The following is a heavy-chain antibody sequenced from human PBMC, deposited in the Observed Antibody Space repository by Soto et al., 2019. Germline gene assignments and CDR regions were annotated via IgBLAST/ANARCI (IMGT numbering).Heavy chain of an antibody. CDR3: ARDHSSGWGNWFDP. CDR2: INVGNGYT. CDR1: GYTFTTSA. V-gene: IGHV1-3*01. Sequence: QVQLVQSGAEVKKPGASVKVSCKASGYTFTTSAMHWVRQAPGQGLEWMGRINVGNGYTKYSQKFQGRLTITSDTSASTAYMELRSLTSEDTAVYYCARDHSSGWGNWFDPWGQGTLVTVSS. J-gene: IGHJ5*02. D-gene: IGHD6-19*01.